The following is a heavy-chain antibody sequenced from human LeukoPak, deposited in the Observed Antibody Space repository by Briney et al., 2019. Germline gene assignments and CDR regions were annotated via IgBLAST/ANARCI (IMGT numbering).Heavy chain of an antibody. CDR1: GFTFSSYA. V-gene: IGHV3-23*01. CDR2: ISGSGGST. D-gene: IGHD1-1*01. Sequence: PGGSLRLSCAASGFTFSSYAMSWVRQAPGKGLEWVSAISGSGGSTYYADSVKGRFTISRDNSKNTLYLQMDSLRAEDTAVYYCVRDGYNWNYDYWGQGTLVTVSS. J-gene: IGHJ4*02. CDR3: VRDGYNWNYDY.